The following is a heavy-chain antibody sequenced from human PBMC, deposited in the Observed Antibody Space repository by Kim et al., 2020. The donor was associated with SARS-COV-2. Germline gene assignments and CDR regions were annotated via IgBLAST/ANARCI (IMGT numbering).Heavy chain of an antibody. CDR2: IYYSRST. V-gene: IGHV4-59*01. J-gene: IGHJ5*02. CDR1: GGSISSYY. Sequence: SETLSLTCTVSGGSISSYYWSWIWQPPGKGLERDWYIYYSRSTNNNPSPKSRVTISVDTSKNQSPLKLSSVTAADTAADYCSCGRKESIAAAGIWWFDP. CDR3: SCGRKESIAAAGIWWFDP. D-gene: IGHD6-13*01.